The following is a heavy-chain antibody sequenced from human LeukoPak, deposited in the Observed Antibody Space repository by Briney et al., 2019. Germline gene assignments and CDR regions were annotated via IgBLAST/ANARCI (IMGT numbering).Heavy chain of an antibody. D-gene: IGHD1-26*01. CDR2: IYYSGST. CDR3: ARPISGSYLGGLDS. J-gene: IGHJ5*01. CDR1: GGSISTSSYY. V-gene: IGHV4-39*07. Sequence: KPSETLSLTCTVSGGSISTSSYYWGWIRQPPGKGLECIGNIYYSGSTYYNPSLKSRVTISIETSKNQFSLNLRSVTAADTAVYYCARPISGSYLGGLDSWGQGTLVTVSS.